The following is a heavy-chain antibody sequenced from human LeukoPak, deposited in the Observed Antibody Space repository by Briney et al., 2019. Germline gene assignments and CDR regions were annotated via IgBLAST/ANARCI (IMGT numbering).Heavy chain of an antibody. Sequence: SETLSLTCAVYGGSFSGYYWSWIRQPPGKELEWIGEINHSGSTNYNPSLKSRVTISVDTSKNQFSLKLSSVTAADTAVYYCARGRGIVGATGWSNWFDPWGQGTLVTVSS. J-gene: IGHJ5*02. V-gene: IGHV4-34*01. CDR3: ARGRGIVGATGWSNWFDP. D-gene: IGHD1-26*01. CDR2: INHSGST. CDR1: GGSFSGYY.